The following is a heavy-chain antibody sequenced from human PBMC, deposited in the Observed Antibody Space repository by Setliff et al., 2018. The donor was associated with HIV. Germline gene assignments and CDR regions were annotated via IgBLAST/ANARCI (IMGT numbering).Heavy chain of an antibody. CDR2: INHSGST. V-gene: IGHV4-34*01. D-gene: IGHD3-3*01. CDR3: ARGRRNRLFWSGYFTL. J-gene: IGHJ4*02. Sequence: NPSETLSLTCAVYGGSFSDYYWSWIRQPPEKGLEWIGEINHSGSTNYNLSLKSRVTIAVDTSKNQFSLKLSSVTAADTAAYYCARGRRNRLFWSGYFTLWGQGTLVTVSS. CDR1: GGSFSDYY.